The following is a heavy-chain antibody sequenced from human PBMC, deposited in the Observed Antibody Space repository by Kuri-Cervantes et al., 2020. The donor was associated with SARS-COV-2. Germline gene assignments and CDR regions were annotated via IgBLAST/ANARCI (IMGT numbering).Heavy chain of an antibody. V-gene: IGHV3-23*03. CDR2: IYSGHYTT. J-gene: IGHJ4*02. Sequence: LSLTCAASGFTFSSYAMTWVRQAPGKGLEWVSVIYSGHYTTYYADSVKGRFTISRDNSKNTLYLQMNSLRAEDTAVYYCAKTEGAGSWNYFDAWGQGTLVTVSS. D-gene: IGHD6-13*01. CDR3: AKTEGAGSWNYFDA. CDR1: GFTFSSYA.